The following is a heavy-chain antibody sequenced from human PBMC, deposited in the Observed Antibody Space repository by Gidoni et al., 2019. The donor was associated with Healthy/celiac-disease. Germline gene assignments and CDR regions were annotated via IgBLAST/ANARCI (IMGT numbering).Heavy chain of an antibody. D-gene: IGHD3-16*02. CDR2: FDPEDGET. V-gene: IGHV1-24*01. CDR3: ATVVSLWFDP. Sequence: QVQLVHSGAEVKQPWASVQVSCKVSGYTLTELSMPWVRQAPGKGLEWMGGFDPEDGETIYAQKFQGRVTMTEDTSTDTAYMELSSLRSEDTAVYYCATVVSLWFDPWGQGTLVTVSS. CDR1: GYTLTELS. J-gene: IGHJ5*02.